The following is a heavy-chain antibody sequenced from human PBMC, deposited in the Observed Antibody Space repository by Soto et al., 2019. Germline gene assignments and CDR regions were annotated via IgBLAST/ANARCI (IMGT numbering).Heavy chain of an antibody. D-gene: IGHD2-15*01. J-gene: IGHJ4*02. V-gene: IGHV4-30-4*01. CDR2: IYYSGST. CDR3: ARDLVGGLRHYFDY. CDR1: GGSISSGDYY. Sequence: SETLSLTCTVSGGSISSGDYYWSWIRQPPGKSLEWIGYIYYSGSTYYNPSLKSRVTISVDTSKNQFSLKLSSVTAADTAVYYCARDLVGGLRHYFDYWGQGTLVTVSS.